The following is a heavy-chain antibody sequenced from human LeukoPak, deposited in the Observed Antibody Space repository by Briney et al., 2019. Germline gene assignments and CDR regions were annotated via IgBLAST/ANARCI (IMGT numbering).Heavy chain of an antibody. CDR2: ISGSGGST. CDR3: AKGPNNYGDYEEDY. D-gene: IGHD4-17*01. V-gene: IGHV3-23*01. J-gene: IGHJ4*02. CDR1: GFTFSTYA. Sequence: GGSLRLSCAASGFTFSTYALSWVRQAPGKGLEWVSVISGSGGSTYYADSVKGRFTISRDNSKNTLYLQMNSLRAEDTAVYYCAKGPNNYGDYEEDYWGQGTLVTVSS.